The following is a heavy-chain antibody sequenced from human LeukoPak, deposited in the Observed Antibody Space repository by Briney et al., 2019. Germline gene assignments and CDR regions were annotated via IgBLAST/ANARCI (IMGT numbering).Heavy chain of an antibody. D-gene: IGHD2-15*01. CDR2: INMDGSSA. J-gene: IGHJ6*02. CDR3: ASPTGYCSGGSCRRAHYYYGMDV. CDR1: RFTFGSYY. V-gene: IGHV3-74*01. Sequence: GGSLRLSCAASRFTFGSYYMHWVRQAPGKGLVWVSRINMDGSSASYADSVKGRFTISRDNAKNTPYLQMNSLRLEDTAVYYCASPTGYCSGGSCRRAHYYYGMDVWGQGTTVTVSS.